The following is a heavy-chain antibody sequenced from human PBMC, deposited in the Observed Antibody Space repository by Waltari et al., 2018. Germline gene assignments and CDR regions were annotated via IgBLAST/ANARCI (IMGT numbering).Heavy chain of an antibody. CDR2: IIPILGIA. J-gene: IGHJ4*02. D-gene: IGHD5-18*01. CDR1: GGTFSSYA. CDR3: ARYTAMVTGVMGFDY. V-gene: IGHV1-69*10. Sequence: QVQLVQSGAEVKKPGSSVKVSCKASGGTFSSYAISWVRQAPGQGLEWMGGIIPILGIANYAQKFQGRVTITADKSTSTAYMELSSLRSEDTAVYYCARYTAMVTGVMGFDYWGQGTLVTVSS.